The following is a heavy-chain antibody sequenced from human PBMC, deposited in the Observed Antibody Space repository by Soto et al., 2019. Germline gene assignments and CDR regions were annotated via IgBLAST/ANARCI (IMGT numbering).Heavy chain of an antibody. CDR1: GFTVSSYA. J-gene: IGHJ3*02. Sequence: QVQLVESGGGVVQPGRSLRLSCAASGFTVSSYAMHWVRQAPGEGLEWVAILSYDGSSKHYADSVKGRFTISRDNSKNTLYLQMNSLRAEDTAVYYCVIGQLPNDAFEIWGQGTMVTVS. D-gene: IGHD1-7*01. CDR3: VIGQLPNDAFEI. V-gene: IGHV3-30-3*01. CDR2: LSYDGSSK.